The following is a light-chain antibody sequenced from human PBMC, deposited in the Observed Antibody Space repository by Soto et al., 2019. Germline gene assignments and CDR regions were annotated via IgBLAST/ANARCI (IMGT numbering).Light chain of an antibody. J-gene: IGKJ2*01. Sequence: DVVMTQSPDSLAVSLGETATIKCKSCQSLFWSHNNKNYLAWYQQKPGPPPKLLISWASTRESGVPDRFSGSGSATDFTLTISSLQAEDVAVYYWQQYHRIPETFGQGTRLEIK. V-gene: IGKV4-1*01. CDR3: QQYHRIPET. CDR2: WAS. CDR1: QSLFWSHNNKNY.